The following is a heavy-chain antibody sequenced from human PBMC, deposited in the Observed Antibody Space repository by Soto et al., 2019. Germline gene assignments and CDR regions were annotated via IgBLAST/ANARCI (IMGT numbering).Heavy chain of an antibody. Sequence: PGGSLRLSCAASGFTVSTYSMTWVRQAPGKGLEWVSSISSGRRYIYYADSVKGRFTISRDNAKNSLYLQMNSLRAEDTAMYYCARGRSGWTTLFDYWGQGALVTVSS. D-gene: IGHD6-25*01. CDR1: GFTVSTYS. V-gene: IGHV3-21*06. J-gene: IGHJ4*02. CDR2: ISSGRRYI. CDR3: ARGRSGWTTLFDY.